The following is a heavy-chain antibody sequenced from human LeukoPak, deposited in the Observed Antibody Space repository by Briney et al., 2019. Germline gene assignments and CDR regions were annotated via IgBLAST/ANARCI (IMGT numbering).Heavy chain of an antibody. CDR3: GRGGYSVIDY. CDR2: IYYVGST. J-gene: IGHJ4*02. D-gene: IGHD5-18*01. Sequence: PSETLSLTCTVSGGSISSNYWSWIRQSPGKGLEWIGYIYYVGSTNYKPSLKPRVTISLDTSKNQFSLKLSSVTAADTAVYYCGRGGYSVIDYWGQGTLVTVSS. V-gene: IGHV4-59*08. CDR1: GGSISSNY.